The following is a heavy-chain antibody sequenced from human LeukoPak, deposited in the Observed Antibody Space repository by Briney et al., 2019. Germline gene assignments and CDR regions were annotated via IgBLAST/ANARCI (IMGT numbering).Heavy chain of an antibody. D-gene: IGHD6-6*01. CDR2: VYYSGNT. CDR1: GGSISSSGSY. J-gene: IGHJ5*02. V-gene: IGHV4-39*07. CDR3: ARVMAARREDLNWFDP. Sequence: SETLSLTCTVSGGSISSSGSYWGWIRQPPGKGLEWIGSVYYSGNTYNPSLKSRVTISVDTSKNQFSLNLTTVNAADTAIYYCARVMAARREDLNWFDPWGQGTLVTVSS.